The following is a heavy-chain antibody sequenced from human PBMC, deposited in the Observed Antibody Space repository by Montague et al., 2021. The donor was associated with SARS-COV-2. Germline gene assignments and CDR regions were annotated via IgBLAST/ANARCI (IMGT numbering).Heavy chain of an antibody. V-gene: IGHV4-38-2*02. CDR1: GYSISDGYY. CDR3: AREHWENYYDFWSGTNLASDYPYYGMDV. Sequence: SETLSLTCTVSGYSISDGYYWVWIRQPPGEGLEWIGNIFQSGTTXXNPXXXGRSTMSVDTSKNQFSLKLSSVTAADTAVYYCAREHWENYYDFWSGTNLASDYPYYGMDVWGQGTTVTVSS. CDR2: IFQSGTT. D-gene: IGHD3-3*01. J-gene: IGHJ6*02.